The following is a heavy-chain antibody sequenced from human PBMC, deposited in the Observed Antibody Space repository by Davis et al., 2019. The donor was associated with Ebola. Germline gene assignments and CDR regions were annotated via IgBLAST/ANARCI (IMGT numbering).Heavy chain of an antibody. Sequence: PGGSLRLSCAASGFTFSSYGMHWVRQAPGTGLEWVAVIWYDGSNKYYADSVKGRFTISRDNSKNMLYLQMNSLRAEDTAVYYCARTRGSGWYLGWFDPWGQGTLVTVSS. D-gene: IGHD6-19*01. J-gene: IGHJ5*02. CDR3: ARTRGSGWYLGWFDP. V-gene: IGHV3-33*01. CDR2: IWYDGSNK. CDR1: GFTFSSYG.